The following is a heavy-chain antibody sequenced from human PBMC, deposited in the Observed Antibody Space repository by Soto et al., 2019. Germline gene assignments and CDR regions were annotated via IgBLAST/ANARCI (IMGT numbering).Heavy chain of an antibody. J-gene: IGHJ4*01. D-gene: IGHD6-19*01. Sequence: SETLSLTCTVSGGSISSYYWSWIRQPPGKGLEWIGYIYYSGSTNYSPSLKSRVTIAIDTSKNQFSLKLNSVTAADTAVYYCAKGNGWYYYWGHGTLVTVSS. V-gene: IGHV4-59*01. CDR2: IYYSGST. CDR3: AKGNGWYYY. CDR1: GGSISSYY.